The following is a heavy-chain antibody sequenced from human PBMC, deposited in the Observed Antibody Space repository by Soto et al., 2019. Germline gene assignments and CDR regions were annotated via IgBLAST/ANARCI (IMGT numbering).Heavy chain of an antibody. D-gene: IGHD3-22*01. Sequence: PGGSLRLCCAASGFTFSSYDMHWVRQATGKGLEWVSAIGTAGDTYYPGSVKGRFTISRENAKNSLYLQMNSLRAGDTAVYYCARATYDSSGYYYGYWGQGTLVTVSS. V-gene: IGHV3-13*01. J-gene: IGHJ4*02. CDR2: IGTAGDT. CDR3: ARATYDSSGYYYGY. CDR1: GFTFSSYD.